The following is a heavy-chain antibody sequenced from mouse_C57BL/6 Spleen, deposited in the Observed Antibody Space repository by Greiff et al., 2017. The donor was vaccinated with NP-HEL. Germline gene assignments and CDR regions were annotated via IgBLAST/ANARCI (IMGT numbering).Heavy chain of an antibody. Sequence: QVQLQQSGAELARPWASVKLSCKASGYTFTSYGISWVKQRTGQGLEWIGEIYPRSGNTYYNEKFKGKATLTADKSSSTAYMELRSLTSEDSAVYFCARSISGSSYWYFDVWGTGTTVTVSS. CDR1: GYTFTSYG. CDR3: ARSISGSSYWYFDV. J-gene: IGHJ1*03. CDR2: IYPRSGNT. V-gene: IGHV1-81*01. D-gene: IGHD1-1*01.